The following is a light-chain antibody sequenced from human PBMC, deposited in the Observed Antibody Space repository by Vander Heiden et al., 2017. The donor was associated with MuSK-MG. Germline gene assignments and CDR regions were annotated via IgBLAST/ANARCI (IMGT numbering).Light chain of an antibody. CDR2: DDS. V-gene: IGLV3-21*02. Sequence: SYVLTQPPSVSVAPGQTARITWGGNNIGSKSVHWYQQKPGQAPVMVIYDDSDRPSGIPERFSGSNSGNTATLTVSRVEAGDEADYYCQAWDSSSDHVAFGGGTKLTVL. CDR3: QAWDSSSDHVA. CDR1: NIGSKS. J-gene: IGLJ2*01.